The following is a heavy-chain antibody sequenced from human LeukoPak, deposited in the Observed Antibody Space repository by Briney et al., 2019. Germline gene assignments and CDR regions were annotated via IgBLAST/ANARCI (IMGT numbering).Heavy chain of an antibody. CDR3: ARDGRITIPNDFWSGYYSPIMDV. J-gene: IGHJ6*03. CDR1: GGSISSGDCY. D-gene: IGHD3-3*01. V-gene: IGHV4-30-4*08. CDR2: IYYSGST. Sequence: SQTLSLTCTVSGGSISSGDCYWSWIRQPPGKGLEWIGYIYYSGSTYYNPSLKSRVTISVDTSKNQFSLKLSSVTAADTAVYYCARDGRITIPNDFWSGYYSPIMDVWGKGTTVTVSS.